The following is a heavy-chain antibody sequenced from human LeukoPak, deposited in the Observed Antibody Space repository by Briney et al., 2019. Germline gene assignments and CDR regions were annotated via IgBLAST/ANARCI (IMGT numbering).Heavy chain of an antibody. Sequence: PSKTLSLTCSVSGGSISGAYWSWIRQAPGKGLEWIGYIYYSGSTNYNPSLKSRVTISVDTSKNQFSLKLSSVTAADTAVYYCARVERRDTAIDYWGQGTLVTVSS. CDR2: IYYSGST. J-gene: IGHJ4*02. CDR3: ARVERRDTAIDY. CDR1: GGSISGAY. V-gene: IGHV4-59*01. D-gene: IGHD5-18*01.